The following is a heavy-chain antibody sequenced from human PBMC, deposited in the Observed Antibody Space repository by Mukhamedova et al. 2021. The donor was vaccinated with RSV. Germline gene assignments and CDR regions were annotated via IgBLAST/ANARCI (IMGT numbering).Heavy chain of an antibody. J-gene: IGHJ6*03. CDR2: INHSGST. CDR3: ARGPPYYDILTGYYYYYMDV. D-gene: IGHD3-9*01. Sequence: GEINHSGSTNYNPSLKSRVTISVDTSKNQFSLKLSSVTAADTAVYYCARGPPYYDILTGYYYYYMDVWGKGTTVTVSS. V-gene: IGHV4-34*01.